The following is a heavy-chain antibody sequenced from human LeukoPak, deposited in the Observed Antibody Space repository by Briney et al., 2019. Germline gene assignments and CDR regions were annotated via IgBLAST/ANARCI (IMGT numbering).Heavy chain of an antibody. CDR3: ARSIRRGSYSGYDPFDY. V-gene: IGHV1-69*01. Sequence: GSSVKVSCKASGGTFSSYAISWVRQAPGQGLEWMGGIIPIFGTANYAQKFQGRVTITADESTSTAYMELSSLRSEDTAVYYCARSIRRGSYSGYDPFDYWGQGTLVTVSS. D-gene: IGHD5-12*01. J-gene: IGHJ4*02. CDR1: GGTFSSYA. CDR2: IIPIFGTA.